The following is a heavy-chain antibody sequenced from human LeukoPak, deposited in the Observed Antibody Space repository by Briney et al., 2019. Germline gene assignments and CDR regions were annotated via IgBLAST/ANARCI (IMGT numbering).Heavy chain of an antibody. J-gene: IGHJ5*02. D-gene: IGHD6-13*01. V-gene: IGHV1-69*06. CDR3: ARGYEMSGEYSSSWYSPPDNWFDP. CDR2: MIPIFGTA. CDR1: GGTFSSYA. Sequence: SVEVSCKASGGTFSSYAISWVRQAPGQGLEWRGGMIPIFGTANYAQKFQCRVTITADKSTSTAYMELSRLRSEATAVYYCARGYEMSGEYSSSWYSPPDNWFDPWGQGTLVTVSS.